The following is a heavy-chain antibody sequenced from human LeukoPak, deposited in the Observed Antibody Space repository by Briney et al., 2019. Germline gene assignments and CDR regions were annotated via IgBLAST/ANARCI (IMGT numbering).Heavy chain of an antibody. CDR3: ARGPYYYDSSGCFDY. J-gene: IGHJ4*02. CDR1: GDSIKSSSYY. D-gene: IGHD3-22*01. CDR2: INHSGST. V-gene: IGHV4-39*07. Sequence: PSETLSLTCTVSGDSIKSSSYYWAWIRQPPGKGLEWIGEINHSGSTNYNPSLKSRVTISVDTSKNQFSLKLSSVTAADTAVYYCARGPYYYDSSGCFDYWGQGTLVSVSS.